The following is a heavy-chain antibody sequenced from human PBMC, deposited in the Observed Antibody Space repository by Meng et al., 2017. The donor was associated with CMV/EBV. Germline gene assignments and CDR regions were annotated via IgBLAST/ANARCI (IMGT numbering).Heavy chain of an antibody. V-gene: IGHV3-13*01. CDR2: IGTAGDI. CDR3: ARDSAYYDFWSGNPLLDY. J-gene: IGHJ4*02. CDR1: GFTFSSYD. Sequence: GESLKISCAASGFTFSSYDMHWVRQATGKGLEWVSAIGTAGDIYYADSVKGRFTISRDNAKNSLYLQMNSLRAEDTAVYYCARDSAYYDFWSGNPLLDYWGQGTLVTVSS. D-gene: IGHD3-3*01.